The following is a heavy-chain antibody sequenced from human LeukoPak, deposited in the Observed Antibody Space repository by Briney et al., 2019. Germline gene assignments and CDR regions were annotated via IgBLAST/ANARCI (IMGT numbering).Heavy chain of an antibody. D-gene: IGHD3-22*01. CDR3: AKEFRVVVPFDY. CDR2: FIGSGGST. CDR1: ALTLSSYA. V-gene: IGHV3-23*01. J-gene: IGHJ4*02. Sequence: GGCLRPACAAYALTLSSYAMGSVRQAPGRGLGWDSAFIGSGGSTSYADSVKSRFTISRDNSKNTLYLQMNSLRAEDTAVYYWAKEFRVVVPFDYWGQGTLVTVSS.